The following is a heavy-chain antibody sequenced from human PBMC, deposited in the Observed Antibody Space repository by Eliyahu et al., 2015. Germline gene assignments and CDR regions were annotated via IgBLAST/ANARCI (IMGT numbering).Heavy chain of an antibody. CDR3: ARHLGATTSRRGCSGGSCYVPPPDY. D-gene: IGHD2-15*01. Sequence: EVQLVQSGAEVKKPGESLRISCKGSGYSFTSYWIXWVRXMPGKGLEWMGRIDPSDSYTNYSPSFQGHVTISADKSISTAYLQWSSLKASDTAMYYCARHLGATTSRRGCSGGSCYVPPPDYWGQGTLVTVSS. CDR2: IDPSDSYT. CDR1: GYSFTSYW. J-gene: IGHJ4*02. V-gene: IGHV5-10-1*03.